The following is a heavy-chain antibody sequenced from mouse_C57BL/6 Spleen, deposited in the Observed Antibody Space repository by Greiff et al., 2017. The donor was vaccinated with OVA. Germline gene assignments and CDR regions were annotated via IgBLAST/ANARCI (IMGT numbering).Heavy chain of an antibody. Sequence: QVQLQQSGAELVKPGASVKLSCKASGYTFTSYWMHWVKQRPGQGLEWIGYINPSSGYTKYNQTFKDKATLTADKSSSTSYMQLSSLTYEDSAVDYCARGITTVVAHWYYDVWGTGTTVTVAS. CDR2: INPSSGYT. J-gene: IGHJ1*03. V-gene: IGHV1-7*01. D-gene: IGHD1-1*01. CDR1: GYTFTSYW. CDR3: ARGITTVVAHWYYDV.